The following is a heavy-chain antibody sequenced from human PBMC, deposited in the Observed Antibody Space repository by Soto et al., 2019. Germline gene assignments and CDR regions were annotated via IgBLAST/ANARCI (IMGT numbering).Heavy chain of an antibody. CDR1: SGSISSSNW. CDR3: ARRGTLGYCSSTSCYAGPAFDY. V-gene: IGHV4-4*02. CDR2: IYHSGST. J-gene: IGHJ4*02. Sequence: QVQLQESGPGLVKPSGTLSLTCAVSSGSISSSNWWSWVRQPPGKGLEWIGEIYHSGSTNYNPSLKSRVTISVDKSKNQFSRKLSSVTAADTAVYYCARRGTLGYCSSTSCYAGPAFDYWGQGTLVTVSS. D-gene: IGHD2-2*01.